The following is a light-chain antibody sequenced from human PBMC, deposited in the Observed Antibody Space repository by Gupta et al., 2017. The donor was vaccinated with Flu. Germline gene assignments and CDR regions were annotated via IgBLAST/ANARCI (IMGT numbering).Light chain of an antibody. J-gene: IGLJ1*01. CDR1: EVGGKS. V-gene: IGLV3-21*03. CDR2: DDV. Sequence: GKTNTSEGAGDEVGGKSLCWYPQKPAQTPVLLLYDDVSRRSAIPERFSGANYGATATVTTTGAEAGEEADYYCQEAEMRSDNCVFGSGTKLTV. CDR3: QEAEMRSDNCV.